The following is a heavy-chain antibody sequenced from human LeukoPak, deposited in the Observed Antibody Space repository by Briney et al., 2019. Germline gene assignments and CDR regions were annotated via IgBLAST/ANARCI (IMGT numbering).Heavy chain of an antibody. D-gene: IGHD6-25*01. CDR2: ISSSSSYI. V-gene: IGHV3-21*01. J-gene: IGHJ4*02. CDR3: AREDTRMGGYISAGNDY. Sequence: AGSLRLSCAASGFTFSSYRMNWVRQAPGKGLEWVSSISSSSSYIYYAASVKGRFTISRDNAKNSLYLQMNSLRAEDTAVYYCAREDTRMGGYISAGNDYWGQGTLVTVSS. CDR1: GFTFSSYR.